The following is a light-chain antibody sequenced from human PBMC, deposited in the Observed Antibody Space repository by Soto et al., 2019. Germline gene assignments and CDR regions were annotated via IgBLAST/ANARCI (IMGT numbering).Light chain of an antibody. Sequence: QSVLTQPPSVSAAPGQKVTISCSGSSSNIGNNFVSWYQQLPKTAPKLLIFDNNKRPSGIPDRFSGSKSGTSATLGITGLQTGDEADYYCGTWDTSLNAYVFGSGTKV. CDR2: DNN. V-gene: IGLV1-51*01. CDR1: SSNIGNNF. J-gene: IGLJ1*01. CDR3: GTWDTSLNAYV.